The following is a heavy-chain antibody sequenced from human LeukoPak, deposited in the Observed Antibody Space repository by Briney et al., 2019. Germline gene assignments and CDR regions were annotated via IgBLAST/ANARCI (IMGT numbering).Heavy chain of an antibody. J-gene: IGHJ5*02. CDR2: IYPGDSVT. CDR3: ARLPLTDNFPPWFDP. V-gene: IGHV5-51*01. Sequence: HGESLKISCKGSGYSFTSYWIGWVRQMPGKGLEWMGIIYPGDSVTRYSPSFQGQVTISADKSISTAYLQWSSLKASDTAMYYCARLPLTDNFPPWFDPWGQGTLVTVSS. D-gene: IGHD7-27*01. CDR1: GYSFTSYW.